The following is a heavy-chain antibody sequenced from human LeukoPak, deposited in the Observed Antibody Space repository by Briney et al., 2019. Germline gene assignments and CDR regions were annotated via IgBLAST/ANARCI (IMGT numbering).Heavy chain of an antibody. Sequence: PSETLSLTCTVSGGSISSGDYYWSWIRQPPGKGLEWIGYIYYSGSTYYNPSLKSRVTTSVDTSKNQFSLKLSSVTAADTAVYYCARDSRRGYSYGFDYWGQATLVTVSS. J-gene: IGHJ4*02. V-gene: IGHV4-30-4*01. CDR1: GGSISSGDYY. D-gene: IGHD5-18*01. CDR3: ARDSRRGYSYGFDY. CDR2: IYYSGST.